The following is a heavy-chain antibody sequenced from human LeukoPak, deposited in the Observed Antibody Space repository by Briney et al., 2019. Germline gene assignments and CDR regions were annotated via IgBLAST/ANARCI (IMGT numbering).Heavy chain of an antibody. V-gene: IGHV1-18*04. Sequence: RASVKVSCKASGYTFTSYGISWVRHAPRQGLEWMGWISAYNGNTNYAQKLQGRVTMTTDTSTSTAYMELRSLRSDDTAVYYCARDASSGLFDYWGQGTLVTVSS. J-gene: IGHJ4*02. CDR2: ISAYNGNT. CDR1: GYTFTSYG. CDR3: ARDASSGLFDY. D-gene: IGHD6-25*01.